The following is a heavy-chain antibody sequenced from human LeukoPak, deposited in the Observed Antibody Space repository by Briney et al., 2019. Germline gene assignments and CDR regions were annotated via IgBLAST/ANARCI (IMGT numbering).Heavy chain of an antibody. CDR1: GYTFTSYG. J-gene: IGHJ6*03. V-gene: IGHV1-18*01. Sequence: ASVKVSCKASGYTFTSYGISWVRQAPGQGLEWMGWISAYNGNTNYAQKLQGRVTMTTDTSTSTAYMELSSLRSEDTAVYYCARRAVGNSYYHSMDVWGKGTTVTVSS. D-gene: IGHD6-19*01. CDR3: ARRAVGNSYYHSMDV. CDR2: ISAYNGNT.